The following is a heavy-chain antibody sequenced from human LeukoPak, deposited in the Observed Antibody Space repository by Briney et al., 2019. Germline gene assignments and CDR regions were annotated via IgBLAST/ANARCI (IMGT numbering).Heavy chain of an antibody. J-gene: IGHJ3*02. CDR2: IYPGDSDT. Sequence: GESLKIFCKGSGYSFTSYWIGWVRQMPGKGLEWMGIIYPGDSDTRYSPSFQGQVTISADKSISTAYLQWSSLKASDTAMYYCARLTSHDYGDYDVEVDAFDIWGQGTMVTVSS. D-gene: IGHD4-17*01. CDR3: ARLTSHDYGDYDVEVDAFDI. V-gene: IGHV5-51*01. CDR1: GYSFTSYW.